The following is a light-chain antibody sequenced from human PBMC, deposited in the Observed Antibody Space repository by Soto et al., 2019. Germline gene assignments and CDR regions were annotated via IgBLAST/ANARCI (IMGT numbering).Light chain of an antibody. CDR2: GAS. CDR1: QSVSSSY. Sequence: EIVLTQSPGTLSLSPGERATLSCRASQSVSSSYLAWYQQKPGQAPRLRIYGASSRATSIPDRFSGSGSGTDFTLTISILEPEDFAVYSCQQSGSSPTTFGQATRLEIK. CDR3: QQSGSSPTT. V-gene: IGKV3-20*01. J-gene: IGKJ5*01.